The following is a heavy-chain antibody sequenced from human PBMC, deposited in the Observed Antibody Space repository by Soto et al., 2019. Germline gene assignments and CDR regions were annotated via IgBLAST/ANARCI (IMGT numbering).Heavy chain of an antibody. CDR3: ARDLGKGGWSAGFEY. Sequence: ASVKVSCKASRYKLTVYYMHWMREAPGQGLEWMGWINLKSGGTMYAQKLQGRVTMTWATFISTAYMALTRLRSDYAAVLYCARDLGKGGWSAGFEYWGQGTLVTVSS. CDR2: INLKSGGT. J-gene: IGHJ4*02. CDR1: RYKLTVYY. D-gene: IGHD3-3*01. V-gene: IGHV1-2*02.